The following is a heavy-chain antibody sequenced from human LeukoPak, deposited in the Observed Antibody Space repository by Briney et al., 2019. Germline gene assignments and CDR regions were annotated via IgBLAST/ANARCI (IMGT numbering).Heavy chain of an antibody. CDR1: GGSISSGGYY. J-gene: IGHJ4*02. CDR2: IYYSGST. Sequence: SQTLSLTCTVSGGSISSGGYYWSWIRQHPGKGLEWIGYIYYSGSTYYNPSLKSRVTMSVDTSKNQFSLKLSSVTAADTAVYYCASGIAVTGSSMVGNWGQGTLVTVSS. CDR3: ASGIAVTGSSMVGN. D-gene: IGHD6-19*01. V-gene: IGHV4-31*03.